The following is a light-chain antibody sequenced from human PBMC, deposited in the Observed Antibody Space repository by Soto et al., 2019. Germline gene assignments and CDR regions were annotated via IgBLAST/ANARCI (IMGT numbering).Light chain of an antibody. CDR2: AAS. V-gene: IGKV1-39*01. Sequence: DIQMTQSPSSLSASVGDRVSITCRASQSISSYLNWYQQKPGKAPKLLIYAASSLQSGVPSRFSGSGSGTDFTLTISSLQRDDFAIYYCQQYYSYPWTFGQGTKVDIK. CDR3: QQYYSYPWT. CDR1: QSISSY. J-gene: IGKJ1*01.